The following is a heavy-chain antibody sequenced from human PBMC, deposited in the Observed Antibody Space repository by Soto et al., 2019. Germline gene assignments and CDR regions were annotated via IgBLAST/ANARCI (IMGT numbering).Heavy chain of an antibody. Sequence: LRLSCAASGFTFSSYGMHWVRQAPGKGLEWVAVIWYDGSNKYYADSVKGRFTISRDNSKNTLYLQMNSLRAEDTAVYYCARDKSYYDRSGLEPNFHYWGQGTLVTVSS. CDR2: IWYDGSNK. CDR1: GFTFSSYG. V-gene: IGHV3-33*01. J-gene: IGHJ4*02. D-gene: IGHD3-22*01. CDR3: ARDKSYYDRSGLEPNFHY.